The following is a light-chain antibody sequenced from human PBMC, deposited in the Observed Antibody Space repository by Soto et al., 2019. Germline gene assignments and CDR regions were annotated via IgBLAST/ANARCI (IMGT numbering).Light chain of an antibody. CDR3: TSYTSTGTYV. V-gene: IGLV2-14*03. J-gene: IGLJ1*01. CDR2: DVS. CDR1: SSDLGDYNY. Sequence: QSALTQPASVSGSPGQSITISCTGASSDLGDYNYVSWYQQHPGKAPKLMIYDVSSRPSGVSDRFSGSKSGNTASLTISGLQAEDEADYYGTSYTSTGTYVFATGTKVTVL.